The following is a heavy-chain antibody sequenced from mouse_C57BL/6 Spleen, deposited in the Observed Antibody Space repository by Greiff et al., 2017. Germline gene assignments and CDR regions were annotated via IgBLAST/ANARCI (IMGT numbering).Heavy chain of an antibody. CDR3: ARKDYYGSATEDYFDY. D-gene: IGHD1-1*01. CDR1: GYAFSSYW. Sequence: VKLQESGAELVKPGASVKISCKASGYAFSSYWMNWVKQRPGKGLEWIGQIYPGDGDTNYNGKFTGKATLTADKSSSTAYMQLSSLTSEDSAVYFCARKDYYGSATEDYFDYWGQGTTLTVSS. J-gene: IGHJ2*01. CDR2: IYPGDGDT. V-gene: IGHV1-80*01.